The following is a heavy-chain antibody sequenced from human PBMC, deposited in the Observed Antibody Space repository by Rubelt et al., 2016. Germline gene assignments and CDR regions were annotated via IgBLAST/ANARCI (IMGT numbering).Heavy chain of an antibody. CDR1: GYSINSGCS. J-gene: IGHJ4*02. CDR3: ARPTGASSASGSFLV. V-gene: IGHV4-38-2*02. CDR2: FFHAGST. Sequence: VQLQESGPGLVKPSETLPLTCTVSGYSINSGCSWGWIRQLPGKGLGWIASFFHAGSTRYNPSLKSRVTRSQDGSKTQFALNLSSVTAADTAVYYCARPTGASSASGSFLVWGQGTLVTVSS. D-gene: IGHD3-10*01.